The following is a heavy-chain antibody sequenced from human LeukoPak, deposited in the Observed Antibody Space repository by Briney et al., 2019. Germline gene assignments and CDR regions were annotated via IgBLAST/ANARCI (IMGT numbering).Heavy chain of an antibody. D-gene: IGHD3-22*01. V-gene: IGHV1-58*02. CDR1: GFTFTSSA. Sequence: SVKVFCKASGFTFTSSAMQWVRQARGQRLEWIGWIVVGSGNTNYAQKFQERVTITRDMSTSTAYMELSSLRSEDTAVYYCAADYSYYDSSGPMGYWGQGTLVTVSS. CDR2: IVVGSGNT. CDR3: AADYSYYDSSGPMGY. J-gene: IGHJ4*02.